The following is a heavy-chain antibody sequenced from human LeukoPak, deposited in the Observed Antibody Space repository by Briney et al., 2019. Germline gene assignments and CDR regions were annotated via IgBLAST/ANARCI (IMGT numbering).Heavy chain of an antibody. D-gene: IGHD2-2*02. CDR3: ARVYCSSTSCYNYYYYYYMDV. J-gene: IGHJ6*03. V-gene: IGHV1-2*02. CDR1: GYTFTGYY. CDR2: INPNSGGT. Sequence: ASVKVSCKASGYTFTGYYMHWLRQAPGQGLEWMGWINPNSGGTNYAQKFQGRVTMTRDTSISTAYMELSRLRSDDTAVYYCARVYCSSTSCYNYYYYYYMDVWGKGTTVTVSS.